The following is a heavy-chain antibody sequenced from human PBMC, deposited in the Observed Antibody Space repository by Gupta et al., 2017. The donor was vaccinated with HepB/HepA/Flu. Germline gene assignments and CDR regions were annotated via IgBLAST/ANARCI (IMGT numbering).Heavy chain of an antibody. Sequence: QVQLQESGPGLVEPSETLSLPCTVSGGLINSYYWNWIRQPPGKGLEWIGYIYYSGSTNYNPSLKSRVTLSVDTSKNQSSLKLSAVPAADTAVYYCARGGQYNNCFGPWGQGTLVTVSS. CDR1: GGLINSYY. J-gene: IGHJ5*02. D-gene: IGHD6-6*01. V-gene: IGHV4-59*01. CDR3: ARGGQYNNCFGP. CDR2: IYYSGST.